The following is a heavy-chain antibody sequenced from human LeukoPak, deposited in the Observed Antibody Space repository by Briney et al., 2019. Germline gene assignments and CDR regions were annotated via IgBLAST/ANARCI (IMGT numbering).Heavy chain of an antibody. Sequence: GGSLRLSCAASGFSVSSRFMSRVRPAPGKGLEWVAFIRYDGSNKYYADSVKGRFTISRDNSKNTLYLQMNSLRAEDTAVYYCAKDSSTVVYTYFDYWGQGTLVTVSS. CDR2: IRYDGSNK. V-gene: IGHV3-30*02. J-gene: IGHJ4*02. CDR1: GFSVSSRF. CDR3: AKDSSTVVYTYFDY. D-gene: IGHD4-23*01.